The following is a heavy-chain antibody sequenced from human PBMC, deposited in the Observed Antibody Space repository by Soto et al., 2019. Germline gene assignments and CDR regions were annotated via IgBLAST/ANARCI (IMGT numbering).Heavy chain of an antibody. CDR3: ARVENNWNYYYGMDV. Sequence: ASVKVSCKASGYTFTSYGISWVRQAPGQGLEWMGWINPNSGGTNYAQKFQGRVTMTRDTSISTAYMELSRLRSDDTAVHYCARVENNWNYYYGMDVWGQGTTVTVSS. V-gene: IGHV1-2*02. J-gene: IGHJ6*02. CDR1: GYTFTSYG. D-gene: IGHD1-20*01. CDR2: INPNSGGT.